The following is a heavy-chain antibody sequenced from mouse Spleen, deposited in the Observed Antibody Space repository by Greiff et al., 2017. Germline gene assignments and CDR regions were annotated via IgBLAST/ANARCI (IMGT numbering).Heavy chain of an antibody. V-gene: IGHV1-39*01. J-gene: IGHJ2*01. Sequence: EVQLQQSGPELVKPGASVKISCKASGYSFTDYNMNWVKQSNGKSLEWIGVINPNYGTTSYNQKFKGKATLTVDQSSSTAYMQLNSLTSEDSAVYYWAREAVGGYYRFFDYWGQGTTLTVSS. D-gene: IGHD2-3*01. CDR3: AREAVGGYYRFFDY. CDR1: GYSFTDYN. CDR2: INPNYGTT.